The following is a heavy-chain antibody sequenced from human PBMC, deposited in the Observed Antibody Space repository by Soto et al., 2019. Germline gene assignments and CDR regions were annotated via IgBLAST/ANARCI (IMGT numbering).Heavy chain of an antibody. Sequence: EVQLVESGGGWVQPGGSLRLSCAASGFTFISYWMSWVRQAPGKGLEWVANIKHDGSDKYYVDSVKGRFTVSRDNAKNSLYLQMNSLRVEDTAVYYCARSYYWGQGTLVTVSS. CDR2: IKHDGSDK. CDR3: ARSYY. CDR1: GFTFISYW. J-gene: IGHJ4*02. V-gene: IGHV3-7*01.